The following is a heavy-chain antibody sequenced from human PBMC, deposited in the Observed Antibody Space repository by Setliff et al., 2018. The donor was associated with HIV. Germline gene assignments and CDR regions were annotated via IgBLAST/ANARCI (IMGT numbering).Heavy chain of an antibody. CDR1: GYSISNGYY. D-gene: IGHD3-16*01. CDR3: ARGGVGPATYASAFDV. J-gene: IGHJ3*01. CDR2: VYHSGTT. Sequence: LSLTCAVSGYSISNGYYWGWIRQSPGKGLEWIGVVYHSGTTYYNPSLKSRVAILVDMSKTQFSLRLSSVIAADTAVYYCARGGVGPATYASAFDVWGLGTQVTVSS. V-gene: IGHV4-38-2*01.